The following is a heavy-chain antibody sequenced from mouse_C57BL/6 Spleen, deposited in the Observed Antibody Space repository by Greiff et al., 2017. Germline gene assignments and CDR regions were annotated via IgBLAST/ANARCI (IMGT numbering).Heavy chain of an antibody. Sequence: QVQLQQSGAELVKPGASVKISCKASGYAFSSYWMNWVKQRPGKGLEWIGQIYPGDGDTNYNGKFKGKATLTADKSSSTAYMQLSSLTSEDSAVYFCARERDWDPMDYWGQGTSVTVSS. D-gene: IGHD4-1*01. V-gene: IGHV1-80*01. CDR2: IYPGDGDT. CDR1: GYAFSSYW. J-gene: IGHJ4*01. CDR3: ARERDWDPMDY.